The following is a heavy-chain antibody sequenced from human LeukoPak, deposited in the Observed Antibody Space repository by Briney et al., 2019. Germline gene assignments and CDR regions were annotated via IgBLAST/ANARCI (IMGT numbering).Heavy chain of an antibody. D-gene: IGHD2-2*01. J-gene: IGHJ4*02. CDR2: IKKDGSET. CDR3: AKGRYCSSTSCTPLDY. V-gene: IGHV3-7*03. CDR1: GFTFSTSW. Sequence: PGGSLRLSCAASGFTFSTSWMSWVRQVPGKGLEWVANIKKDGSETYYVDSVKGRFTISRDNAKNSLYLQMNSLRAEDTAVYYCAKGRYCSSTSCTPLDYWGQGTLVTVSS.